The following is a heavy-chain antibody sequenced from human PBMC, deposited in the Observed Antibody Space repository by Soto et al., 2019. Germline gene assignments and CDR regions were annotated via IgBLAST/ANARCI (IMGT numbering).Heavy chain of an antibody. J-gene: IGHJ6*02. V-gene: IGHV1-69*13. Sequence: SVKVSCKASGGTFSSYAISWVRQAPGQGLEWMGGIIPIFGTANYAQKFQGRVTITADESTSTAYMELSSLRSEDTAVYYCARDYYDILTGSSMDVWGQGTTVTVSS. D-gene: IGHD3-9*01. CDR3: ARDYYDILTGSSMDV. CDR2: IIPIFGTA. CDR1: GGTFSSYA.